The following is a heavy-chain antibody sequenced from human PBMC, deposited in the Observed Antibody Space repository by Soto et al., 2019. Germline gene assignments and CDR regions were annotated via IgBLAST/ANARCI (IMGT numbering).Heavy chain of an antibody. D-gene: IGHD2-15*01. CDR3: ARAPVAAYDY. Sequence: EVQLVESGGGLVQPGGSLRLSCAASGFTFSTYNMHWVRQAPGRGLEYVSAISSNGGSTYYADSVKGRFTISRDNSKNTLYLQMGSLRTEDMAVYYCARAPVAAYDYWGQGTLVTVSS. CDR2: ISSNGGST. J-gene: IGHJ4*02. V-gene: IGHV3-64*07. CDR1: GFTFSTYN.